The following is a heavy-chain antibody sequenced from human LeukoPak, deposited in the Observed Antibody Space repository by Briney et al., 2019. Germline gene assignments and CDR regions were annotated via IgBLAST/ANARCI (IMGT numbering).Heavy chain of an antibody. D-gene: IGHD6-6*01. CDR2: ISTSGSII. CDR3: ANTFIAARLEFDP. Sequence: PGGSLRLSCAASGFTFSDYYMSWIRQAPGKGLEWVSYISTSGSIIDYADSVKGRFTISRDNARNSLYLQMNSLRAEDTAVYYCANTFIAARLEFDPWGQGTLVTVSS. V-gene: IGHV3-11*01. J-gene: IGHJ5*02. CDR1: GFTFSDYY.